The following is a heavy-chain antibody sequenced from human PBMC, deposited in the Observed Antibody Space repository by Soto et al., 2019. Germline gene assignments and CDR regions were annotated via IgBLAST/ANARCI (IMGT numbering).Heavy chain of an antibody. CDR2: IIPIFGTA. Sequence: GASVKVSCKASGGTFSSYAISWGRQAPGQGLEWMGGIIPIFGTANYAQKFQGRVTITADKSTSTAYMELSSLRSEDTAVYYCASRFAQLYDFWSGYWSMDVWGQGTTVTVSS. V-gene: IGHV1-69*06. D-gene: IGHD3-3*01. J-gene: IGHJ6*02. CDR1: GGTFSSYA. CDR3: ASRFAQLYDFWSGYWSMDV.